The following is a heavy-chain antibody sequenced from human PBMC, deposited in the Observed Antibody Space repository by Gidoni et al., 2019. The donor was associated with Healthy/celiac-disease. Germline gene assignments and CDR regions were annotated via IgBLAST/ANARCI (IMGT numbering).Heavy chain of an antibody. V-gene: IGHV1-2*02. CDR3: ARVPSYYYDSSGNDAFDI. J-gene: IGHJ3*02. Sequence: QVQLVQSGAEVKKPGASVKVSCKASGYTFTGYYMHWVRQAPGQGLEWMGWINPNSGGTNYAQKFQGRVTMTRDTSISTAYMELSRLRSDDTAVYYCARVPSYYYDSSGNDAFDIWGQGTMVTVSS. D-gene: IGHD3-22*01. CDR1: GYTFTGYY. CDR2: INPNSGGT.